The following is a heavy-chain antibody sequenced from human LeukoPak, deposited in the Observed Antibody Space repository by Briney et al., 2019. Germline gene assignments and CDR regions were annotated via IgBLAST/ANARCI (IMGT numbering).Heavy chain of an antibody. D-gene: IGHD4-17*01. CDR1: GGSISSYY. CDR2: VYYSGNT. CDR3: ARRTPVTPNSFDS. Sequence: SETLSLTCTVSGGSISSYYWSWLRQPPGKGLEWIGYVYYSGNTNYNPSLKIRVTISLDTSKNQFSLKMTSVTAADTAVYYCARRTPVTPNSFDSWGQGTLVTVSS. J-gene: IGHJ5*01. V-gene: IGHV4-59*08.